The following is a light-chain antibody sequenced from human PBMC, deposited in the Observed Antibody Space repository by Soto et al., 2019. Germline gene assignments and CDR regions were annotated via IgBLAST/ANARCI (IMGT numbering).Light chain of an antibody. CDR1: SSDVGGYIH. CDR3: SSYTTSSSYV. V-gene: IGLV2-14*01. J-gene: IGLJ1*01. Sequence: QSVLTQPASVSGSPGQSITISCTGTSSDVGGYIHVSWYQQHPGKAPKLMIYDVTSRPSGVSYRFSGSKSGNTASLTISGLQAEDEADYYCSSYTTSSSYVFGTGTKVTVL. CDR2: DVT.